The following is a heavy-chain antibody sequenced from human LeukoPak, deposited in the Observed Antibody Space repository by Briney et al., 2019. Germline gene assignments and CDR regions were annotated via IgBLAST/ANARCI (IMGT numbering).Heavy chain of an antibody. CDR3: TKDPNGDYVGAFDL. CDR1: GFTFSSFA. Sequence: PGGCLRLSCAASGFTFSSFAMSWVRQAPGKGVEWVSSITGSHCPTYNTHSVTALFTISRHNSQNTLYLQMNSLRAEDTAVYYCTKDPNGDYVGAFDLWGQGTLVTVSS. V-gene: IGHV3-23*01. J-gene: IGHJ5*02. D-gene: IGHD4-17*01. CDR2: ITGSHCPT.